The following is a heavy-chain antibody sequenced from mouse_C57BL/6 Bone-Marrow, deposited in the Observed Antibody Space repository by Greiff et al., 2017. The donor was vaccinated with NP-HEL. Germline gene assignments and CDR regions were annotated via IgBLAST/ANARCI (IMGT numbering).Heavy chain of an antibody. V-gene: IGHV1-50*01. Sequence: QVQLQQPGAELVKPGASVKLSCKASGYTFTSYWMQWVKQRPGQGLEWIGEIDTSDSYTNYNQKFKGKATLTVDKSSSTAYMQLSSLTSEDSAVYYCAQVYYGSSYYFDDWGQGTTLTVSA. J-gene: IGHJ2*01. CDR2: IDTSDSYT. CDR1: GYTFTSYW. D-gene: IGHD1-1*01. CDR3: AQVYYGSSYYFDD.